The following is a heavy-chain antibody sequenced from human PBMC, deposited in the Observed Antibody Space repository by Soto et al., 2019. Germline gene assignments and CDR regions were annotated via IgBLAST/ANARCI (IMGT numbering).Heavy chain of an antibody. Sequence: GGSLRLSCAASGFTFDDYTMHWVRQAPGKGLEWVSPISWDGGSTYYADSVKGRFTISRDNSKNSLYLQMNSLRTEDTALYYCAKDYYDSSGYPGDYWGQGTLVTVSS. D-gene: IGHD3-22*01. CDR2: ISWDGGST. J-gene: IGHJ4*02. V-gene: IGHV3-43*01. CDR1: GFTFDDYT. CDR3: AKDYYDSSGYPGDY.